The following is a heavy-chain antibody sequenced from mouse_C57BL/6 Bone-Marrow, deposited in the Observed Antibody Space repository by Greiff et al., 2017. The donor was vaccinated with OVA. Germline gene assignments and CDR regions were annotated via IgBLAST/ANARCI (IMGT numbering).Heavy chain of an antibody. CDR1: GYTFTNYW. D-gene: IGHD1-1*01. V-gene: IGHV1-63*01. Sequence: QVQLQQSGAELVRPGTSVKMSCKASGYTFTNYWIGWAKQRPGHGLEWIGDIYPGGGYTNYNEKFKGKATPTADKSSSTAYMQFSSLTSEDSAIYYGARSGSNAMDYWGQGTSVTVSS. J-gene: IGHJ4*01. CDR3: ARSGSNAMDY. CDR2: IYPGGGYT.